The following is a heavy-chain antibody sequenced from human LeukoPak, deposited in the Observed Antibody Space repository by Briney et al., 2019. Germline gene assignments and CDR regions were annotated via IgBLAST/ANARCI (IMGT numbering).Heavy chain of an antibody. J-gene: IGHJ4*02. V-gene: IGHV4-39*07. D-gene: IGHD6-6*01. CDR1: GGSISSSSYY. CDR3: ARLEYRRSAYLDY. CDR2: IYYSGST. Sequence: PSETLSLTCTVSGGSISSSSYYWGWIRQPPGKGLEWIGSIYYSGSTYYNPSLKSRVTISVDTSKKQFSLRLSSVTAADTAVYYCARLEYRRSAYLDYWGQGTLVTVSS.